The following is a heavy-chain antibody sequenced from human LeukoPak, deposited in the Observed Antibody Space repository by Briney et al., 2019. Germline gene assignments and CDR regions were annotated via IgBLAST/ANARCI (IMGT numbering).Heavy chain of an antibody. Sequence: GGSLRLSCAASGFTFSSYGMHWVRQAPGKGLEWVAVIWYDGSNKYYADSVKGRFTISRDNSKNTLYLQMNSLRAEDTAVYYCARELERSVWVYYDSSGYYPPGDYWGQGTLVTVSS. CDR1: GFTFSSYG. CDR3: ARELERSVWVYYDSSGYYPPGDY. CDR2: IWYDGSNK. D-gene: IGHD3-22*01. V-gene: IGHV3-33*01. J-gene: IGHJ4*02.